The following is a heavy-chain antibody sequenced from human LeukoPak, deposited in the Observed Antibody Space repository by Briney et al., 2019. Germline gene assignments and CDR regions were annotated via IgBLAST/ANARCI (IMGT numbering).Heavy chain of an antibody. Sequence: GGSLRLSCAASGFTFSSYGMHWVRQAPGKGLEWVAVIWYDGSNKYYADSVKGRFTISREDAKNSFYLQMNSLRAGDTAVYYCARGKYGYTSGWQIIDYWGQGTLVTVSS. V-gene: IGHV3-33*01. CDR1: GFTFSSYG. D-gene: IGHD6-19*01. CDR2: IWYDGSNK. CDR3: ARGKYGYTSGWQIIDY. J-gene: IGHJ4*02.